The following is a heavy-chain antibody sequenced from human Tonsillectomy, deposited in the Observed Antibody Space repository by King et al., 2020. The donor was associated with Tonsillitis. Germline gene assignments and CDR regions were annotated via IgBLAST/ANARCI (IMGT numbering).Heavy chain of an antibody. CDR2: ISGRGGST. J-gene: IGHJ3*02. CDR1: GFTFSRYV. CDR3: AKDYVGVIPDAFDI. Sequence: VQLVESGGGLVQPGGSLRLSCAASGFTFSRYVMTWVRQAPGKGLEWVSGISGRGGSTYYADSGKGRFTISRDNSKNTLYLQTNSLRAEDTAVYYCAKDYVGVIPDAFDIWGQGTMVTVSS. D-gene: IGHD3-16*02. V-gene: IGHV3-23*04.